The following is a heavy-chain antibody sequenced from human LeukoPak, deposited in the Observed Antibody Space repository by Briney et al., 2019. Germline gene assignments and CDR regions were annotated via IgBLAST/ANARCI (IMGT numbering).Heavy chain of an antibody. CDR2: ISSSGTTI. Sequence: GGSLRLSCAASGFTFSSYEMNWVRQAPGKGLEWVSYISSSGTTIYYADSVKGRFTISRDNAKNSLYLQMNSLRAEDTAVYYCARVGVVGAATGNLGFDPWGQGTLVTVSS. CDR3: ARVGVVGAATGNLGFDP. CDR1: GFTFSSYE. V-gene: IGHV3-48*03. J-gene: IGHJ5*02. D-gene: IGHD2-15*01.